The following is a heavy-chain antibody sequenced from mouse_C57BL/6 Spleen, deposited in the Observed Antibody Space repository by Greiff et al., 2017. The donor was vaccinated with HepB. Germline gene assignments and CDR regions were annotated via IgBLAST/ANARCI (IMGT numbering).Heavy chain of an antibody. V-gene: IGHV1-59*01. CDR3: AVGAYYGGYCDV. J-gene: IGHJ1*03. CDR2: IDPSDSYT. Sequence: QVQLQQPGAELVRPGTSVKLSCKASGYTFTSYWLHWVKQRPGQGLEWIGVIDPSDSYTNYNQKFKGKATLTVDTSSSTAYMPLSSLTSEDSAVYYCAVGAYYGGYCDVWGTGTTVTVSS. CDR1: GYTFTSYW. D-gene: IGHD1-1*01.